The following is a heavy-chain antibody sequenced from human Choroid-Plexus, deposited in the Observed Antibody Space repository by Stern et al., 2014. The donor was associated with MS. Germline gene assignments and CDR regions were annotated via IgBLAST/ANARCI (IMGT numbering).Heavy chain of an antibody. CDR2: VSYDGSNK. V-gene: IGHV3-30*18. CDR1: GFTLGSCA. CDR3: AKDRQYLTYFFDH. D-gene: IGHD2/OR15-2a*01. Sequence: VQLVESGGGVVQPGRPLRLFSVASGFTLGSCAMHWVRQAPGKGLERVAGVSYDGSNKYYADSVKGRFTISRDNSQNTLYMQMSSLRPEDTAVYYCAKDRQYLTYFFDHWGQGSLVTVSS. J-gene: IGHJ5*02.